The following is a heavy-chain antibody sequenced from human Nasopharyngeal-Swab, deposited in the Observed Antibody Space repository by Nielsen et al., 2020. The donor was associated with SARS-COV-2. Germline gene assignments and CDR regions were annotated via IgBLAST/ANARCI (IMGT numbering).Heavy chain of an antibody. V-gene: IGHV1-69*13. D-gene: IGHD2-2*01. CDR3: SRKAPDEGVVVPAAMGGSWFDP. CDR1: GGTFSSYA. CDR2: IIPIFGTA. J-gene: IGHJ5*02. Sequence: SVKVSCKASGGTFSSYAISWVRQAPGQGLEWMGGIIPIFGTANYAQKFQGRVTITADESTRTAYMELSSLRSEDTAVYYCSRKAPDEGVVVPAAMGGSWFDPWGQGTLVTVSS.